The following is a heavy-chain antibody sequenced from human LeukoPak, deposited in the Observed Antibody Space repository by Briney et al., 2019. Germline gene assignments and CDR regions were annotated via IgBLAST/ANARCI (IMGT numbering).Heavy chain of an antibody. D-gene: IGHD5-18*01. CDR3: AIPRGYSYGYGEDY. J-gene: IGHJ4*02. CDR1: GGSNISSSYY. Sequence: PSETLSLTCTVSGGSNISSSYYWGWIRQPPGKGLEWIGSIYYSGSTYYDPSLKSRVTISVDTSKNQFSLQLSSVTAADTAVYYFAIPRGYSYGYGEDYWGQGTLVTVSS. V-gene: IGHV4-39*01. CDR2: IYYSGST.